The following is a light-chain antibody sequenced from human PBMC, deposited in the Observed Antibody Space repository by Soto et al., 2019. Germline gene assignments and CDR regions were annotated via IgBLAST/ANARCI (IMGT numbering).Light chain of an antibody. CDR1: SSDVGGYNY. V-gene: IGLV2-11*01. CDR2: DVS. Sequence: QSVLTQPRSVSGSPGQSVTISCTGTSSDVGGYNYVSWYQHHPGKAPKVMIYDVSKRPSGVPDRFSGSKSGNTASLTISGLQAEDEADYYCSSYTTNSPPVVFGGGTKVTVL. J-gene: IGLJ2*01. CDR3: SSYTTNSPPVV.